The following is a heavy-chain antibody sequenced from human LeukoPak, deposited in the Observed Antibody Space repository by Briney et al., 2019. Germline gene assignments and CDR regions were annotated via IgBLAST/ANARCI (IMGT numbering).Heavy chain of an antibody. CDR2: ISWNSGSI. Sequence: GRSLRLSCAASGFTFDDYAMHWARQAPGKGLEWVSGISWNSGSIGYADSVKGRFTISRDNAKNSLYLQMNSLRAEDTALYYCAKGHLIVVVTAIDYWGQGTLVTVSS. CDR3: AKGHLIVVVTAIDY. CDR1: GFTFDDYA. J-gene: IGHJ4*02. V-gene: IGHV3-9*01. D-gene: IGHD2-21*02.